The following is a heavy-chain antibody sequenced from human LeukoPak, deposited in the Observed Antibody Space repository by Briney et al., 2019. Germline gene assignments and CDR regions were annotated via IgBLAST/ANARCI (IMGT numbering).Heavy chain of an antibody. D-gene: IGHD3-9*01. J-gene: IGHJ4*02. V-gene: IGHV4-39*01. Sequence: PSETLSLTCTVSGGSISSSSYYWGWIPQPPGKGLEWIGSIYYSGSTYYNPSLKSRVTISVNTSKNQFSLKLSSVTAADTAVYYCARQHDILTGFDYWGQGTLVTVSS. CDR1: GGSISSSSYY. CDR3: ARQHDILTGFDY. CDR2: IYYSGST.